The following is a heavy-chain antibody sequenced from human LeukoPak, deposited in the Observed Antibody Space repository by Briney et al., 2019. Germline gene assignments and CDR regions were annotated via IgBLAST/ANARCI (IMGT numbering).Heavy chain of an antibody. CDR1: GFTFSSYA. CDR3: ARDKPAAAGFDAFDI. D-gene: IGHD6-13*01. V-gene: IGHV3-48*01. J-gene: IGHJ3*02. Sequence: QPGGSLRLSCAASGFTFSSYAMSWVRQAPGKGLEWVSAISSSSSTIYYADSVKGRFTISRDNAKNSLYLQMNSLRAEDTAVYYCARDKPAAAGFDAFDIWGQGTMVTVSS. CDR2: ISSSSSTI.